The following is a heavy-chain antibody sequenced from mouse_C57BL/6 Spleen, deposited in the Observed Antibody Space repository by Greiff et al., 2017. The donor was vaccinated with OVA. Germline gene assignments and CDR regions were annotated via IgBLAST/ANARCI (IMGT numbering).Heavy chain of an antibody. CDR1: GYTFTSYW. CDR3: ARSNYYGSRHGYFDV. Sequence: VQLQQPGAELVMPGASVKLSCKASGYTFTSYWMHWVKQRPGQGLEWIGEIDPSDSYTNYNQQFKGKSTLTVDKSSSTAYMQLSSLTSEDSAVYYCARSNYYGSRHGYFDVWGTGTTVTVSS. J-gene: IGHJ1*03. CDR2: IDPSDSYT. D-gene: IGHD1-1*01. V-gene: IGHV1-69*01.